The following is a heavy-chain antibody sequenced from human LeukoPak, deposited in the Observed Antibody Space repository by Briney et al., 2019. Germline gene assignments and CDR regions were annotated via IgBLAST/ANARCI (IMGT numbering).Heavy chain of an antibody. CDR2: IIPILGIA. CDR1: GGTFSSYT. D-gene: IGHD3-10*01. Sequence: SVKVSCKASGGTFSSYTISWVRQAPGQGLEWMGRIIPILGIANYAQKFQGRVTITADKSTSTAYMELSSLGSEDTAVYYCARGGYGSGSFYYYYGMDVWGQGTTVTVSS. CDR3: ARGGYGSGSFYYYYGMDV. V-gene: IGHV1-69*02. J-gene: IGHJ6*02.